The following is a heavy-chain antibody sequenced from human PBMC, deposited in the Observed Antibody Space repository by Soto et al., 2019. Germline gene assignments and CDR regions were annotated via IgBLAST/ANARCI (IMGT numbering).Heavy chain of an antibody. J-gene: IGHJ4*02. D-gene: IGHD6-13*01. CDR1: GGSFSGYY. CDR2: INHSGST. V-gene: IGHV4-34*01. CDR3: ARGASSSWRKRNGY. Sequence: SETLSLTCAVYGGSFSGYYWSWIRQPPGKGLEWIGEINHSGSTNYNPSLKSRVTISVDTSKNQFSLKLSSVTAADTAVYYCARGASSSWRKRNGYWGQGTLVTVSS.